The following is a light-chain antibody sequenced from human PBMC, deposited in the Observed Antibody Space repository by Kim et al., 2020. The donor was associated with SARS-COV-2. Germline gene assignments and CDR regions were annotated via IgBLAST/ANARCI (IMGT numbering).Light chain of an antibody. CDR2: GAS. CDR1: QSVALL. V-gene: IGKV3-15*01. CDR3: QQYNEWPST. J-gene: IGKJ5*01. Sequence: YVAPGASATPCWRASQSVALLAWYQQKPGQAPRLVIHGASTRATGIPARFSGSGSETEFTLTISSLQSEDFAIYYCQQYNEWPSTFGQGTRLEIK.